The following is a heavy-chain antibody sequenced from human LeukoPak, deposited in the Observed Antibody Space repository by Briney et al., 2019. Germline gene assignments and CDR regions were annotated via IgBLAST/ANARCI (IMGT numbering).Heavy chain of an antibody. Sequence: GGSLRLSCAASGFTVSSNYMSWVRQAPGKGLEWVSVIYSGGSTYYADSVKGLFTISRDNSKHALYLQMKGLRAEDTAVYYCARDRSGYYPYYFDYWGQGTLVTVSS. CDR1: GFTVSSNY. CDR3: ARDRSGYYPYYFDY. CDR2: IYSGGST. V-gene: IGHV3-66*02. D-gene: IGHD3-22*01. J-gene: IGHJ4*02.